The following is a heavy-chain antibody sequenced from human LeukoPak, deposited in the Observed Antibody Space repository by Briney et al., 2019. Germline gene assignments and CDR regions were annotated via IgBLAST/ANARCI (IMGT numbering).Heavy chain of an antibody. J-gene: IGHJ3*02. D-gene: IGHD2-2*02. V-gene: IGHV3-21*01. CDR2: IISSSSYI. CDR3: ARVLKYCSSTSCYTGPDAFDI. CDR1: GFTFRSYS. Sequence: GSLRLSCAASGFTFRSYSMNWVRQAPGKGLEWVSSIISSSSYIYYADSVKGRFTISRDNAKNSLYLQMNSLRAEGTAVYYCARVLKYCSSTSCYTGPDAFDIWGQGTMVTVSS.